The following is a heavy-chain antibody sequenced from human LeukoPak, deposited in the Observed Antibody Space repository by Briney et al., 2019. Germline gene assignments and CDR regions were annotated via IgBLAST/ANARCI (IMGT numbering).Heavy chain of an antibody. V-gene: IGHV3-23*01. D-gene: IGHD3-22*01. CDR2: ISGSGGST. Sequence: GGSLRVSCAASGFTFSSYAMSWVRQAPGKGLEWVSAISGSGGSTYYADSVKGRFTISRDNSKNTLYLQMNSLRAEDTAVYYCAKVHFDRDMMGAFDIWGQGTMVTVSS. J-gene: IGHJ3*02. CDR3: AKVHFDRDMMGAFDI. CDR1: GFTFSSYA.